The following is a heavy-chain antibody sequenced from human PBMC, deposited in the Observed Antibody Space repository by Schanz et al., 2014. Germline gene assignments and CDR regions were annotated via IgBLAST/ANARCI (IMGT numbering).Heavy chain of an antibody. CDR1: GGSISGYY. J-gene: IGHJ4*02. D-gene: IGHD2-8*01. Sequence: QVQLQESGPGLVKPSETLSLTCTVSGGSISGYYWSWIRQPAGKGLEWIGRFYNSVSTDYNSSLKSRVTMSVDTSNNQFSLNLTSVTAADTAVYYCARGPNTLVKSPFEFWGQGIMVTVSS. CDR3: ARGPNTLVKSPFEF. CDR2: FYNSVST. V-gene: IGHV4-4*07.